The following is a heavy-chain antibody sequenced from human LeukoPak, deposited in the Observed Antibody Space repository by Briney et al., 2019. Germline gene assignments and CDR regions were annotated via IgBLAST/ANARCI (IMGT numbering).Heavy chain of an antibody. CDR1: GGSINNYY. CDR2: IHPNGNT. CDR3: ARQPSATAAFDI. Sequence: SETLSLTCVVSGGSINNYYWSWIRQPPGKGLEWIAYIHPNGNTNYNPSFKSRVTVSVDTSKNQLSLRLTSVAAADTAIYYCARQPSATAAFDIWGQGTMVIVSS. D-gene: IGHD5-18*01. J-gene: IGHJ3*02. V-gene: IGHV4-59*08.